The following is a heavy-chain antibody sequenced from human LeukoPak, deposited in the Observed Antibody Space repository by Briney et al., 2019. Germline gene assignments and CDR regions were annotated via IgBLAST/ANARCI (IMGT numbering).Heavy chain of an antibody. D-gene: IGHD4-17*01. CDR1: GFTFSSYA. Sequence: GGALRLSCAAPGFTFSSYALSWGRQAPGEGVEWVSAISGSGGSTYYADSVKGRFTISRDNSKNTLYLQMNSLRAEDTAVYYCANGLITVTTSWFDYWGQGTLVTVSS. V-gene: IGHV3-23*01. CDR3: ANGLITVTTSWFDY. CDR2: ISGSGGST. J-gene: IGHJ4*02.